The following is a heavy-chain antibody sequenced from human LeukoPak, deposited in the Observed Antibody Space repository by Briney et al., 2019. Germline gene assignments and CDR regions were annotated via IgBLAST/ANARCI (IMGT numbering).Heavy chain of an antibody. D-gene: IGHD6-13*01. J-gene: IGHJ4*02. Sequence: PSETLSLTCTVSGGSISSYYWSWIRQPPGKGLEWIGYIYYSGSTNYNPSLKSRVTISVDTSKNQFSLKLSSVTAADTAVYYCAREQLVPLRYFDYWGQGTLVTVSS. V-gene: IGHV4-59*01. CDR2: IYYSGST. CDR3: AREQLVPLRYFDY. CDR1: GGSISSYY.